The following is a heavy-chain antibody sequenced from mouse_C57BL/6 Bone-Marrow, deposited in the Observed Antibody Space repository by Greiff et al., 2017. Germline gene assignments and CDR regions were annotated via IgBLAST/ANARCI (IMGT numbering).Heavy chain of an antibody. J-gene: IGHJ3*01. Sequence: VQLQQSGAELVKPGASVTMSCKASGFTFTSYWMTWVKQRPGQGLEWIGDIYPGSGSTNYNEKFKSKATMTVDTSSSTAYMQLSSLTSEDSAVYYCASCYYGEDWGQGTLVTVSA. CDR3: ASCYYGED. CDR2: IYPGSGST. D-gene: IGHD2-13*01. V-gene: IGHV1-55*01. CDR1: GFTFTSYW.